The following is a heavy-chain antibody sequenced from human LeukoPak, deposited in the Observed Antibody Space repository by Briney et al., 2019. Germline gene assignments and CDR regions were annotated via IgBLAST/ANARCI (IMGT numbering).Heavy chain of an antibody. CDR1: GLSFSNYW. D-gene: IGHD5-18*01. J-gene: IGHJ4*02. V-gene: IGHV3-74*01. CDR2: TNLHGTTV. Sequence: GGSLRLSCAVSGLSFSNYWMHCVRQAPGKGLVWVARTNLHGTTVDYADSVKGRFTISRDNAKNTLFLQMNSLRAEDTAVYYCASGYAYVGVGDHWGQGTLVTVSS. CDR3: ASGYAYVGVGDH.